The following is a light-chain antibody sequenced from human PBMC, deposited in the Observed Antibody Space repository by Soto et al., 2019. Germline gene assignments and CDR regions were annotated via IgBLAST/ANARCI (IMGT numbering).Light chain of an antibody. CDR1: SSNIGSNT. CDR2: SND. J-gene: IGLJ2*01. Sequence: QSVLTQPPSASGTPGQRVTISCSGSSSNIGSNTVNWYQQLPGTAPKLLISSNDQGPSGVPDRFSGSKSGTSASLAISGLQSDAESDYYCAAWDDSLHAVVFGGGTKLTVL. CDR3: AAWDDSLHAVV. V-gene: IGLV1-44*01.